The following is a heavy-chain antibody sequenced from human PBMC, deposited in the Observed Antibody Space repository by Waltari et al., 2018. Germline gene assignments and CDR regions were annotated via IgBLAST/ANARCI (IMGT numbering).Heavy chain of an antibody. CDR3: AKSTTGDAFSAFDH. D-gene: IGHD2-21*01. Sequence: QVEVVESGGGVVQPGGSLRLSCATSGFTFDSHGMHWVRQAPGKGLEWVALISYDGRDKKYADSVRGRFTISRDNFKNMIYLQMNSLRSDDTAIYYCAKSTTGDAFSAFDHWGQGTLVTASS. J-gene: IGHJ4*02. CDR2: ISYDGRDK. CDR1: GFTFDSHG. V-gene: IGHV3-30*02.